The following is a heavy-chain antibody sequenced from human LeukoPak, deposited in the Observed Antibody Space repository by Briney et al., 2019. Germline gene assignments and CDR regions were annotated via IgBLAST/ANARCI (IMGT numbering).Heavy chain of an antibody. J-gene: IGHJ4*02. CDR1: GFTFKSYE. D-gene: IGHD5/OR15-5a*01. CDR2: INTRGSVT. CDR3: ARGGVSPAY. Sequence: PGGSLRVSCAASGFTFKSYEMNWVRQAPGKGLEWISYINTRGSVTDYADSVNGRSAVSRDNDKNLLYLQMSSLRVEDTAVYYCARGGVSPAYWGQGTLVAVSS. V-gene: IGHV3-48*03.